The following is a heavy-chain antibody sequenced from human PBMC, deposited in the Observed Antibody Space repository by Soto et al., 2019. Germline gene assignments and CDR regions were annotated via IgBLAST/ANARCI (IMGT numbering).Heavy chain of an antibody. J-gene: IGHJ6*03. CDR3: ARVLCGGDGYWGSGYYYMDV. V-gene: IGHV3-66*01. D-gene: IGHD2-21*01. CDR2: IYSGGST. Sequence: EVQLVESGGGLVQPGGSLRLSCAASGFTVSSNYMSWVRQAPGKGLEWVSVIYSGGSTYYADSVKGRFTISRDNSKNTLYLRMNSLRAEDTAVYYCARVLCGGDGYWGSGYYYMDVWGKGTTVTVSS. CDR1: GFTVSSNY.